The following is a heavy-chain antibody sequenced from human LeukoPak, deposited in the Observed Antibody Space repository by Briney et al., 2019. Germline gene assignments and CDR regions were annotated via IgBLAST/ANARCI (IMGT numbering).Heavy chain of an antibody. J-gene: IGHJ4*02. Sequence: PGGSLRLSCAASGFTFSSYAMHWVRQAPGKGLEYVSAISSNGGSTYYANSVKGRFTISRDNAKNSLYLQMNSLSVEDTAVYYCARDQGVVAATPFDYWGQGTLVTVSS. D-gene: IGHD2-15*01. V-gene: IGHV3-64*01. CDR1: GFTFSSYA. CDR2: ISSNGGST. CDR3: ARDQGVVAATPFDY.